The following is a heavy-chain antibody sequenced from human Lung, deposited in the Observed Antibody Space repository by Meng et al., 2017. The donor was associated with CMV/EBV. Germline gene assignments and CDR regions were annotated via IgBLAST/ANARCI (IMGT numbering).Heavy chain of an antibody. D-gene: IGHD1-26*01. J-gene: IGHJ4*02. CDR1: GFTTNSHW. CDR3: VRTLSGSENF. CDR2: INPDGSEK. Sequence: GGSXRLXCAASGFTTNSHWMNWVRQAPGKGLEWVANINPDGSEKCYVDSVKGRFTISRDSAENSVFLQMNSLRDDDTAVYYCVRTLSGSENFWGQGTVVTVSS. V-gene: IGHV3-7*01.